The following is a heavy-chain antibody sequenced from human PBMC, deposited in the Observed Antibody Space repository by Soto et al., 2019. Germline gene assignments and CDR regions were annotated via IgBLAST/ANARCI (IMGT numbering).Heavy chain of an antibody. J-gene: IGHJ6*02. D-gene: IGHD5-18*01. V-gene: IGHV3-48*03. Sequence: GGSLRLSCAVSGFTFSSYEINWVRQAPWKGLEWVSYIGTSGKTIYYADSVRGRFTISRDNAKNSLYLQMNSLRAEDTAVYFCERDPAIYSGKFDYGLDVAGRETKV. CDR1: GFTFSSYE. CDR3: ERDPAIYSGKFDYGLDV. CDR2: IGTSGKTI.